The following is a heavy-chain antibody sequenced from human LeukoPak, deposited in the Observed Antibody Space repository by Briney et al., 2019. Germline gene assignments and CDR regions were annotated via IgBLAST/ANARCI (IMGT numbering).Heavy chain of an antibody. Sequence: GGSLRLSCAASGFTFYKYAMNWVRQAPGKGLEWVSTITDSGGNTYYADSVKGRFTISRDNSKNTLYLQMNSLRAEDTAVYYCARDERRYCSSTSCYTAYWGQGTLVTVSS. D-gene: IGHD2-2*02. CDR1: GFTFYKYA. V-gene: IGHV3-23*01. CDR2: ITDSGGNT. CDR3: ARDERRYCSSTSCYTAY. J-gene: IGHJ4*02.